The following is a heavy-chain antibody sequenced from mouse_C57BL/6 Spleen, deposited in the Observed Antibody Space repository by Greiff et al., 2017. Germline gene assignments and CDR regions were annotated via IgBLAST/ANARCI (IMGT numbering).Heavy chain of an antibody. CDR1: GYTFTDSY. V-gene: IGHV1-26*01. CDR2: INPNNGGT. Sequence: EVQLQQSGPELVKPGASVKISCKASGYTFTDSYMNWVKQSHGKSLEWIGDINPNNGGTSYNQKFKGKAPLTVYKSSSTAYMELRSLTSEDSAVYYWASSRDDVYYWGQGTTLTGSS. CDR3: ASSRDDVYY. D-gene: IGHD2-3*01. J-gene: IGHJ2*01.